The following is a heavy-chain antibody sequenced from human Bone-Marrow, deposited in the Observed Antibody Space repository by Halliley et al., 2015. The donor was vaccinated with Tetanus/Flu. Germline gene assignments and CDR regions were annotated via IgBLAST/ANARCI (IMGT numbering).Heavy chain of an antibody. J-gene: IGHJ4*02. Sequence: WISAYNGDSKYAQKVQGRVTLTPDTSTATAYMELRSLTSDDTAVYYCARDRGASGWIEPADYWGQGTLVTVSS. CDR3: ARDRGASGWIEPADY. D-gene: IGHD6-19*01. V-gene: IGHV1-18*01. CDR2: ISAYNGDS.